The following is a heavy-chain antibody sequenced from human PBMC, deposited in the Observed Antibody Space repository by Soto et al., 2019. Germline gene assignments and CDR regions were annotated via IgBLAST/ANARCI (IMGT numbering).Heavy chain of an antibody. V-gene: IGHV4-34*01. CDR3: TTSGRSRPDSFDI. D-gene: IGHD1-26*01. J-gene: IGHJ3*02. CDR1: GGSFSSYF. Sequence: SETLSLTCAVYGGSFSSYFWNWVRQPPGKGLEWIGEVTPSGRSNYNPSLKSRVTISKDTSKNQFSLEVNSVTAADTAVYYCTTSGRSRPDSFDIWGQGAMVTVSS. CDR2: VTPSGRS.